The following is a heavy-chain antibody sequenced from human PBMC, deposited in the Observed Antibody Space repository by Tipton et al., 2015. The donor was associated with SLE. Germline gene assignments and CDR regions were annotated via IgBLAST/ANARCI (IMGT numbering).Heavy chain of an antibody. CDR1: GFTFSSYA. Sequence: SLRLSCAASGFTFSSYAMSWARQAPGKGLEWVSVIYSGGSTYYADPVMGRFTISRDNSKHTLYLQMNSLRAEDTAVYYCAKGGGVVVIVPFQHWGQGTLVTVSS. CDR2: IYSGGST. J-gene: IGHJ1*01. D-gene: IGHD2-21*01. CDR3: AKGGGVVVIVPFQH. V-gene: IGHV3-23*03.